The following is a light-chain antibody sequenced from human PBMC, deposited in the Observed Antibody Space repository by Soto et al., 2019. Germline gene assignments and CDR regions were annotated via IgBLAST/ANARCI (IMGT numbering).Light chain of an antibody. CDR1: ESIRTW. CDR2: DAS. J-gene: IGKJ1*01. Sequence: DIQMTQSPSTLSASIGDRVTITCRASESIRTWLAWYQHKPGKAPKFLIYDASSLESGVPSRFSGSRAGTGFNLTNSHLQRCEFVTYFCQQYHNYPRTFGQGTKVEIK. V-gene: IGKV1-5*01. CDR3: QQYHNYPRT.